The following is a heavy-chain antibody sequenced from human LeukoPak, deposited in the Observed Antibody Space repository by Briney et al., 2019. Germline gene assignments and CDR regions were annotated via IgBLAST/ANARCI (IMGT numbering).Heavy chain of an antibody. CDR2: TYYSAST. D-gene: IGHD4-11*01. CDR3: ARGQMTAVPLLDY. Sequence: SETLSLTCTVPGDPISGFYWAWIRQPPGRGLEWIGYTYYSASTNYNHSLKSPVTISSDTSKKQYSLKMSSVTAADTAVHYCARGQMTAVPLLDYWGQGALVTVSS. V-gene: IGHV4-59*01. CDR1: GDPISGFY. J-gene: IGHJ4*02.